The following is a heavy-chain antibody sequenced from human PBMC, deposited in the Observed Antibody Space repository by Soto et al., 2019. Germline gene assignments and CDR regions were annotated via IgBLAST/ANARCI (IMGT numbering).Heavy chain of an antibody. V-gene: IGHV3-21*01. CDR1: GFIFSDYT. J-gene: IGHJ5*02. CDR2: ISRGSVYI. D-gene: IGHD1-20*01. Sequence: EVHLVESGGGLVKPGGSLRLTCAASGFIFSDYTMNWVRQAPGKGLEWVSSISRGSVYIFYADTVKGRFTISRDNARNSLYLQMTSLRAEDTAVYYCAKDSGCVNNACAYDPWGQGTLVTVSS. CDR3: AKDSGCVNNACAYDP.